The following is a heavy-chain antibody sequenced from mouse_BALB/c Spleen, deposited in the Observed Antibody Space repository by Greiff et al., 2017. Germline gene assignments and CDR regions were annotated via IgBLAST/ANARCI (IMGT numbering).Heavy chain of an antibody. CDR2: IDPSDSET. D-gene: IGHD1-2*01. CDR3: ARFTTAQAWFAY. V-gene: IGHV1S126*01. Sequence: VQLQESGPQLVRPGASVKISCKASGYSFTSYWMHWVKQRPGQGLEWIGMIDPSDSETRLNQKFKDKATLTVDKSSSTAYMQLSSPTSEDSAVYYCARFTTAQAWFAYWGQGTLVTVSA. J-gene: IGHJ3*01. CDR1: GYSFTSYW.